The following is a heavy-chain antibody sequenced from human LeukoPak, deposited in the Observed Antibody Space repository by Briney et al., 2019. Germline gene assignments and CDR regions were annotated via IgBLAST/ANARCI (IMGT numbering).Heavy chain of an antibody. CDR3: ARSVTYGGKLAGCDAFDI. CDR2: IRYDDDGTKR. J-gene: IGHJ3*02. D-gene: IGHD4-23*01. Sequence: GGSLRLSCVASGFTFSSYGMHWVRQAPGKGLGWVAFIRYDDDGTKRYYVDSVKGRFTISRDDSKNTHYLQMNSLRAEDTAVYYCARSVTYGGKLAGCDAFDIWGQGTMVTVSS. V-gene: IGHV3-30*02. CDR1: GFTFSSYG.